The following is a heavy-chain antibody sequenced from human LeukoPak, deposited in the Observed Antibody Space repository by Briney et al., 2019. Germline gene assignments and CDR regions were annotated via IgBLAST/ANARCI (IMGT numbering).Heavy chain of an antibody. CDR1: GGSISSSSYY. J-gene: IGHJ4*02. Sequence: PSETLSLTCTVSGGSISSSSYYWGWIRQPPGKGLEWIGSIYYSGSTYYNPSLKSRVTISVDTSKNQFSLKLSSVTAADTAVYYCARTPYGSGSHWGQGTLVTVSS. V-gene: IGHV4-39*07. CDR3: ARTPYGSGSH. D-gene: IGHD3-10*01. CDR2: IYYSGST.